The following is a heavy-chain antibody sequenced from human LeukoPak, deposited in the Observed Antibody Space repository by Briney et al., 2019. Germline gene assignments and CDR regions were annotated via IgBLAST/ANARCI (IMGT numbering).Heavy chain of an antibody. CDR1: GGSISSYY. D-gene: IGHD3-10*01. CDR3: APRSYYPYYFDY. Sequence: SETLSLTCTVSGGSISSYYWSWIRQPPGKGLEWIGYIYYSGSTNYNPSLKSRVTISVDTSKNQFSLKLSSVTAADTAVYYCAPRSYYPYYFDYWGQGTLVTVSS. J-gene: IGHJ4*02. CDR2: IYYSGST. V-gene: IGHV4-59*12.